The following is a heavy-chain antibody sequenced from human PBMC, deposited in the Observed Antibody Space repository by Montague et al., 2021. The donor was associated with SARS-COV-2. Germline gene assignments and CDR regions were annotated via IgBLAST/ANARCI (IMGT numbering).Heavy chain of an antibody. CDR3: ARNMAY. Sequence: SETLSLTCTVSSGSLSNYYWSCIRQSPDKGLEWIGYMYETGNMIYNPSLRSRVSISADTSKSQFSLRLTSVTAADSARYYCARNMAYWGQGVLVTV. CDR2: MYETGNM. V-gene: IGHV4-4*09. J-gene: IGHJ4*02. CDR1: SGSLSNYY. D-gene: IGHD2/OR15-2a*01.